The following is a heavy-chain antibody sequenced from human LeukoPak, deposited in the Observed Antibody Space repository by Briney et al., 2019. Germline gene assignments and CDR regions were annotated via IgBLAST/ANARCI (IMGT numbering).Heavy chain of an antibody. CDR1: GFSFSSYY. CDR3: ASARGIITFGGEGWFDP. Sequence: PGGSLRLSCVASGFSFSSYYMSWVRRAPGKGLEWVANIKQDGSEKDYVDSVKGRFTISRDNAKNSLYLQMNSLRAEDTAVYYCASARGIITFGGEGWFDPWGQGTLVTVSS. D-gene: IGHD3-16*01. V-gene: IGHV3-7*03. CDR2: IKQDGSEK. J-gene: IGHJ5*02.